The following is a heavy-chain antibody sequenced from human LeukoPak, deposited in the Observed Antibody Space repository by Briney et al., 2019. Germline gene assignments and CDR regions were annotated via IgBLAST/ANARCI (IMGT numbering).Heavy chain of an antibody. CDR2: IIPNSGDT. CDR1: GYTFNDYY. J-gene: IGHJ4*02. V-gene: IGHV1-2*06. CDR3: MRDRDFGDYGGY. Sequence: ASVKVSCKASGYTFNDYYMHWVRQAPGQGLEWMGRIIPNSGDTNYAQNFQGRVSMTRDTSISTAYMELSSLRSDDTAMYYCMRDRDFGDYGGYWGQGTLVTVPS. D-gene: IGHD4-17*01.